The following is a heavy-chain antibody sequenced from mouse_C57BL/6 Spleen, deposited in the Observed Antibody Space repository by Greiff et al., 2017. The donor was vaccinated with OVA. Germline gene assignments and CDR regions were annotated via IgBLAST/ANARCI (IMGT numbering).Heavy chain of an antibody. J-gene: IGHJ3*01. V-gene: IGHV5-9-1*02. CDR3: IRDYYGSSAY. Sequence: EVKLMESGEGLVKPGGSLKLSCAASGFTFSSYAMSWVRQTPEKRLEWVAYISSGGDYIYYADTVKGRFTISRDNVRNTLHLQMSSLKSEDTGMYYCIRDYYGSSAYWGQGTLVTVSA. D-gene: IGHD1-1*01. CDR2: ISSGGDYI. CDR1: GFTFSSYA.